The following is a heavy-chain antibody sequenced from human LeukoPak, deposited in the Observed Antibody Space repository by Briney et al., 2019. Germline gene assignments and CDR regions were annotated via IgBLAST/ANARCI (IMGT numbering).Heavy chain of an antibody. CDR3: ARVAWDGGAETPLALYYYYYMDV. D-gene: IGHD3-16*01. CDR1: GGSISSHY. CDR2: IYYSGST. V-gene: IGHV4-59*11. J-gene: IGHJ6*03. Sequence: SETLSLTCTVSGGSISSHYWSWIRQPPGKGLEWIGYIYYSGSTNYNPSLKSRVTISVDTSKNQFSLKLSSVTAADTAVYYCARVAWDGGAETPLALYYYYYMDVWGKGTTVTVSS.